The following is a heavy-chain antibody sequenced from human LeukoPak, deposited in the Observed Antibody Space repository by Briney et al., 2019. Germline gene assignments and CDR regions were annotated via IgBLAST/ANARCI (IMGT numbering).Heavy chain of an antibody. CDR1: GFTFSDYA. CDR2: IGGDGSSP. J-gene: IGHJ4*02. Sequence: GGSLRLSCSPSGFTFSDYAMYWVRQAPGKGLEYVSSIGGDGSSPYYADSVKGRFTISRDNSKNTLYLQMSSLRTEDTALYYCVKDIVPYDSIWGPFDFWGQGTLLTVSS. V-gene: IGHV3-64D*06. D-gene: IGHD3-16*01. CDR3: VKDIVPYDSIWGPFDF.